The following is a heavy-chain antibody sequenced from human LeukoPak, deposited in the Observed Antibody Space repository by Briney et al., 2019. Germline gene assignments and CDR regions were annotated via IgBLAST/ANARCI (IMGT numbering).Heavy chain of an antibody. V-gene: IGHV1-69*01. CDR3: ARDGDCSGGSCYSGGYY. D-gene: IGHD2-15*01. J-gene: IGHJ4*02. Sequence: SVKVSCKASGGTFSSYAISRVRQAPGQGLEWMGGIIPIFGTANYAQKFQGRVTITADESTSTAYMELSSLRSEDTAVYYCARDGDCSGGSCYSGGYYWGQGTLVTVSS. CDR1: GGTFSSYA. CDR2: IIPIFGTA.